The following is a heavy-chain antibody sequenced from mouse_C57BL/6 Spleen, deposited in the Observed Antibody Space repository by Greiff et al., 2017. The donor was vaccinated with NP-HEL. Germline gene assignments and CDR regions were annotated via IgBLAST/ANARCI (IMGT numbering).Heavy chain of an antibody. J-gene: IGHJ4*01. Sequence: QVQLQQPGAELVRPGTSVKLSCKASGYTFTSYWMHWVKQRPGQGLEWIGVIDPSDSYTNYNQKFKGKATLTVDKSSSTAYMQLSSLTSEDSAVYYCARRDDYYAMDYWGQGTSVTVS. CDR3: ARRDDYYAMDY. V-gene: IGHV1-59*01. CDR2: IDPSDSYT. CDR1: GYTFTSYW.